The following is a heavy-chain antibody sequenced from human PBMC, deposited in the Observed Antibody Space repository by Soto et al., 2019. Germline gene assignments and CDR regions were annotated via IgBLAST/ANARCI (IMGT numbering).Heavy chain of an antibody. CDR3: ARDGADYSNWFDP. J-gene: IGHJ5*02. D-gene: IGHD2-15*01. CDR2: IIPIFGTA. Sequence: SVKVSCKASGGTFSSYAISWVRQAPGQGLEWMGGIIPIFGTANYAQKFQGRVTITADESTSTAYMELSSLRSEDTAVYYCARDGADYSNWFDPWGQGTLVTVSS. V-gene: IGHV1-69*13. CDR1: GGTFSSYA.